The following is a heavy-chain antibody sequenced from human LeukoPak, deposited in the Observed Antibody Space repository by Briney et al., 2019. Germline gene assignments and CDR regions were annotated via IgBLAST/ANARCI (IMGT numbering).Heavy chain of an antibody. CDR3: ANDGFDYFDTSGYSYFHY. J-gene: IGHJ4*02. CDR1: GFTFSSYG. Sequence: GRSLRLSCAASGFTFSSYGMLWVRQAPGKGLEWVAVISYDGSNKYYADSVKGRFTISRDNSKNTLYLQMNSLRAEDTAVYYCANDGFDYFDTSGYSYFHYWGQGTLVTVSS. CDR2: ISYDGSNK. V-gene: IGHV3-30*18. D-gene: IGHD3-22*01.